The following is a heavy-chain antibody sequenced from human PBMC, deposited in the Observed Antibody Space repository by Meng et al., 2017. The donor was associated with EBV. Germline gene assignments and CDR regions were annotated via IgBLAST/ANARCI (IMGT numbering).Heavy chain of an antibody. CDR3: ARGRYYGDYFWFDP. Sequence: VPLQEVGPGPVKPSETLSPPCTGSGGSVSSVSYYWSWMRQPPGKGLEWIGYIYYSGSTNYNPSLKSRVTISVDTSKNQFSLKLSSVTAADTAVYYCARGRYYGDYFWFDPWGQGTLVTVSS. D-gene: IGHD4-17*01. CDR1: GGSVSSVSYY. CDR2: IYYSGST. J-gene: IGHJ5*02. V-gene: IGHV4-61*01.